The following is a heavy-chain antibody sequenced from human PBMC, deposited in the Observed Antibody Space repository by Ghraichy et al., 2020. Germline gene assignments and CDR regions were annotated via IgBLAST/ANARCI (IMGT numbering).Heavy chain of an antibody. Sequence: SETLSLTCAVYGGSFSGYYWSWIRQPPGKGLEWIGEINHSGSTNYNPSLKSRVTISVDTSKNQFSLKLSSVTAADTAVYYCARNPLHLGAFDIWGQGTMVTVSS. V-gene: IGHV4-34*01. CDR1: GGSFSGYY. CDR2: INHSGST. D-gene: IGHD3-16*01. J-gene: IGHJ3*02. CDR3: ARNPLHLGAFDI.